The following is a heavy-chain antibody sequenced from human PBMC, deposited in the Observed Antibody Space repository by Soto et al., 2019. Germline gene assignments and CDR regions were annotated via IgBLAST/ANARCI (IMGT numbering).Heavy chain of an antibody. Sequence: GGSLRLSCAASGFTFSSYSMNLVRQAPGKGLEWVSYISSSSSTIYYADSVKGRFTTSRDNAKNSLYLQMNSLRAEDTAVYYCARDPNPNNSSSWTNYYYYYYMDVWGKGTTVTVSS. CDR3: ARDPNPNNSSSWTNYYYYYYMDV. D-gene: IGHD6-13*01. V-gene: IGHV3-48*01. CDR1: GFTFSSYS. J-gene: IGHJ6*03. CDR2: ISSSSSTI.